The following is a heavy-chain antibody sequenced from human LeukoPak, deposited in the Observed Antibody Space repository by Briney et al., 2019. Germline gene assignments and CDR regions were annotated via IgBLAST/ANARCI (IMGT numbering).Heavy chain of an antibody. J-gene: IGHJ4*02. CDR2: INHSGST. CDR3: ARGYGSSWFHPLRPADYFDY. D-gene: IGHD6-13*01. V-gene: IGHV4-34*01. CDR1: GGSFSGYY. Sequence: SETLSLTCAVYGGSFSGYYWSWIRQPPGKGLEWIGEINHSGSTNYNPSLKSRVTISVDTSKNQFSLKLSSVTAADTAVYYCARGYGSSWFHPLRPADYFDYWGQGTLVTVSS.